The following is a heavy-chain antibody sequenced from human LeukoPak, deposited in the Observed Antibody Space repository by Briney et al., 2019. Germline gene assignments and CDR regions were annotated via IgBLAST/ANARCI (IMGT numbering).Heavy chain of an antibody. D-gene: IGHD3-22*01. J-gene: IGHJ4*02. CDR2: IYYSGST. CDR1: GSSISSSSYY. V-gene: IGHV4-39*01. CDR3: ARGLRRRYYELDY. Sequence: SETLSLTCTVSGSSISSSSYYWGWIRQPPGKGLEWIGSIYYSGSTYYNPSLKSRVTISVDTSKNQFSLKLSSVTAADTAVYYCARGLRRRYYELDYWGQGTLVTVSS.